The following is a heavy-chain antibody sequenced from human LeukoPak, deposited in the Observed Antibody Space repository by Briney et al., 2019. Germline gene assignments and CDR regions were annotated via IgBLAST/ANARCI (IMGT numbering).Heavy chain of an antibody. CDR2: IYPGDSDT. CDR1: GYSFTSYW. Sequence: GESLKISCKGSGYSFTSYWIGWVRQMPGKGLEWMGIIYPGDSDTRYSPSFQGQVTISADKSISTAYLQWSSLKASDTAMYYCARQIGLRYFEWSRRYFDYWGQGTLVTVSS. D-gene: IGHD3-9*01. CDR3: ARQIGLRYFEWSRRYFDY. V-gene: IGHV5-51*01. J-gene: IGHJ4*02.